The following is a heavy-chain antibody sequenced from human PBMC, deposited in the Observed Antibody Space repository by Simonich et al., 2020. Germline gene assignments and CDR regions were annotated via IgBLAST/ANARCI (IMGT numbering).Heavy chain of an antibody. J-gene: IGHJ3*02. CDR3: ARNGLVGILKAFDI. CDR1: GYTFTGYY. D-gene: IGHD2-21*01. CDR2: INPTSGGT. Sequence: QVQLVQSGAEVKKPGASVKVSCKASGYTFTGYYMHGVRQAPGQGLGWMGWINPTSGGTNYAQKFQGRVPMTRDTSISTAYMELSRLRSDDTAVYYCARNGLVGILKAFDIWGQGTMVTVSS. V-gene: IGHV1-2*02.